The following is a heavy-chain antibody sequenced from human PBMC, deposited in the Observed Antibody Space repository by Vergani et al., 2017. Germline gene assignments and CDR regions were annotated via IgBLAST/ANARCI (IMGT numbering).Heavy chain of an antibody. V-gene: IGHV4-59*01. D-gene: IGHD5-12*01. CDR1: GGSISSYY. J-gene: IGHJ6*02. CDR2: IYYSGST. CDR3: ARGWVDIVATIKAYYYYGMDV. Sequence: QVQLQESGPGLVKPSETLSLTCTVSGGSISSYYWSWIRQPPGKGLEWIGYIYYSGSTNYNPSLKSRVTISVDTSKNQFSLKLSSVTAADTDVYYCARGWVDIVATIKAYYYYGMDVWGQGTTVTVSS.